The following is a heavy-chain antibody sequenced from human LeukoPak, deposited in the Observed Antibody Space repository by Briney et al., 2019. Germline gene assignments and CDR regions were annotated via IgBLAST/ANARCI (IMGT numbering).Heavy chain of an antibody. D-gene: IGHD1-1*01. CDR1: GGTFSSYA. Sequence: VKVSCKASGGTFSSYAISWVRQAPGQGLEWMGGIIPIFGTANYAQKFQGRVTITTDECTSTAYMELSSLRSEDTAVYHCASCTTWTRNYYYYYMDVWGKGTTVTVSS. J-gene: IGHJ6*03. CDR3: ASCTTWTRNYYYYYMDV. V-gene: IGHV1-69*05. CDR2: IIPIFGTA.